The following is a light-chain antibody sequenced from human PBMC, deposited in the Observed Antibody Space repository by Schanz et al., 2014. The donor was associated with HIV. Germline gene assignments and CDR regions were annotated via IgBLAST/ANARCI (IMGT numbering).Light chain of an antibody. CDR2: SNN. Sequence: QSVLTQPPSTSGTPGQRVIISCSGSTSNIGSNTVNWYQQLPRTAPKLLIYSNNQRPSGVPDRFSGSKSGTSASLLISGLQSEDEADYYCCSYAGSSTYVFGTGTKLTVL. V-gene: IGLV1-44*01. CDR1: TSNIGSNT. J-gene: IGLJ1*01. CDR3: CSYAGSSTYV.